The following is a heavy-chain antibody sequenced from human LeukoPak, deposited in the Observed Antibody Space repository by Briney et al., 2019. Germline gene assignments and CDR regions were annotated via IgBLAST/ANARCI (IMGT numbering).Heavy chain of an antibody. CDR2: ISSSSSYI. Sequence: KSGGSLRLSCAASGFTFSSYSMNWVRQAPGKGREWVSSISSSSSYIYYADSVKGRFTISRDNAKNSLYLQMNSLRAEDTAVYYCARDLASSGWFPNDYWGQGTLVTVSS. V-gene: IGHV3-21*01. J-gene: IGHJ4*02. CDR3: ARDLASSGWFPNDY. CDR1: GFTFSSYS. D-gene: IGHD6-19*01.